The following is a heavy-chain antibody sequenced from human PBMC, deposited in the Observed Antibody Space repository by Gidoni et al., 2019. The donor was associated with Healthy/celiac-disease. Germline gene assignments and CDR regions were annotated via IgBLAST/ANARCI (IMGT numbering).Heavy chain of an antibody. CDR1: GFTVSSNY. Sequence: EVQLVESGGGLIQPGGSLRLSCAASGFTVSSNYLSWVRQAPGKGLEWVSVIYSGGSTYYADSVKGRFTISRDNSKNTLYLQMNSLRAEDTAVYYCAREARYSYGYIGDFYYYYGMDVWGQGTTVTVSS. CDR2: IYSGGST. D-gene: IGHD5-18*01. J-gene: IGHJ6*02. V-gene: IGHV3-53*01. CDR3: AREARYSYGYIGDFYYYYGMDV.